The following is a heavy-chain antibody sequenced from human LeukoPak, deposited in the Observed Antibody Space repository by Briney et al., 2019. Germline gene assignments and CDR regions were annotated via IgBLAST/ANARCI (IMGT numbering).Heavy chain of an antibody. Sequence: GGSLRLSCAASGFTFSSYGMNWVRQAPGKGLEWMAFIRYDGSNKNYADSVKGRFTISRDNTKNSLYLQMNSLRAEDTAVYYCAKDGGSDPDSFDIWGQGTMVTVSS. CDR3: AKDGGSDPDSFDI. CDR1: GFTFSSYG. D-gene: IGHD2-15*01. CDR2: IRYDGSNK. J-gene: IGHJ3*02. V-gene: IGHV3-30*02.